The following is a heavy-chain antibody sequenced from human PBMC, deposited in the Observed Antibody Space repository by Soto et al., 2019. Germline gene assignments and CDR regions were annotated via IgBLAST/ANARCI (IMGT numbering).Heavy chain of an antibody. CDR1: GYTFTSYG. Sequence: ASVKVSCKASGYTFTSYGISWVRQAPGQGLEWMGWISAYNGNTNYAQKLQGRVTMTTDTSTSTAYMELRSLRSDDTAVYYCARDTQGGVPLWFGELHNYYGMDVWGQGTTVSGSS. J-gene: IGHJ6*02. D-gene: IGHD3-10*01. CDR2: ISAYNGNT. CDR3: ARDTQGGVPLWFGELHNYYGMDV. V-gene: IGHV1-18*01.